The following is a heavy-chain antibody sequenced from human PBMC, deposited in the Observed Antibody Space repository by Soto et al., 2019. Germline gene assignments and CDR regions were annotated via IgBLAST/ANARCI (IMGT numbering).Heavy chain of an antibody. D-gene: IGHD6-19*01. Sequence: EVQLVQSGVEVKKPGESLKISCKGSGYRFNSYWVAWVRQMPGKGLEWMGIIYGSDSDTRYSPSFQGQVTISVDKSISTAYLQWSSLKASDSAVYYWARQGGSAWEVDYWGQGTLVTVSS. J-gene: IGHJ4*02. V-gene: IGHV5-51*01. CDR1: GYRFNSYW. CDR3: ARQGGSAWEVDY. CDR2: IYGSDSDT.